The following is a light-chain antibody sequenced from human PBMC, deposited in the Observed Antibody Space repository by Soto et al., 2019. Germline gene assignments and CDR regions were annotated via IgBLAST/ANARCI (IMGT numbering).Light chain of an antibody. V-gene: IGLV2-14*01. Sequence: QSVLTQPASLSGSPGHSITISCTGTSSDIGAYDYVSWFQQHPGNAPKLMISEVNNRYSGVSTGLSGCRSGDTAYPTTSGLQVEEEAESFSFSLTTGSTHVFGTGTKVTVL. CDR2: EVN. CDR3: FSLTTGSTHV. CDR1: SSDIGAYDY. J-gene: IGLJ1*01.